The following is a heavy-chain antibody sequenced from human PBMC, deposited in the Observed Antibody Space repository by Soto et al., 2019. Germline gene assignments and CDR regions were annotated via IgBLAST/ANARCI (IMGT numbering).Heavy chain of an antibody. CDR3: VGLYFDY. V-gene: IGHV3-23*01. J-gene: IGHJ4*02. CDR2: ISGSGSTT. CDR1: GFTFSSYA. D-gene: IGHD3-9*01. Sequence: EVQLLESGGGLVHPGGSLRLSCAASGFTFSSYAMSWVRQAPGKGLEWVSGISGSGSTTHYADSVKGRFTISIDNSNNTLFLQMNRLRAEDTALYYCVGLYFDYWGRGARVTVSS.